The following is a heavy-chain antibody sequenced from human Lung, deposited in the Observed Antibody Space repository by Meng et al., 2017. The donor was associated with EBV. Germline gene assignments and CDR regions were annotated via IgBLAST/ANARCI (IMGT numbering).Heavy chain of an antibody. V-gene: IGHV1-46*01. CDR3: ARGDGGNGSDY. CDR2: INPSGGST. J-gene: IGHJ4*02. D-gene: IGHD4-23*01. CDR1: GYTFTNYY. Sequence: QGQLVPSGAEVKKPGASVKVSCKASGYTFTNYYMHWVRQAPGQGLEWMGVINPSGGSTNYAQKFQGRLTMTRDTSTSTVYMELSSLRSEDTAVYYRARGDGGNGSDYWGQGTLVTVSS.